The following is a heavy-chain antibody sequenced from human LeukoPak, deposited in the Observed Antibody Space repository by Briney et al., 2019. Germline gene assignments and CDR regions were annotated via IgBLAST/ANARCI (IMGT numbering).Heavy chain of an antibody. V-gene: IGHV3-11*01. CDR2: ISSSGSTI. J-gene: IGHJ6*03. D-gene: IGHD2-21*02. CDR1: GFTFSDYY. Sequence: SGGSLRLSCAASGFTFSDYYMSWIRQAPGKGLEWVSYISSSGSTIYYADSVKGRFTISRDNAKNSLYLQMNSLRAEDTAVYYCARDPRVVATRVSYMDVWGKGTTVTVSS. CDR3: ARDPRVVATRVSYMDV.